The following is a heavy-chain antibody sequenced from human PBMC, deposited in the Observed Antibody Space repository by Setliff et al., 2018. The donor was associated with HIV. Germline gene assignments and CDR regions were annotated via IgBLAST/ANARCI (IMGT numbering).Heavy chain of an antibody. CDR1: GFTFNNYN. J-gene: IGHJ1*01. D-gene: IGHD2-2*02. Sequence: GGSLRLSCVASGFTFNNYNMNWVRQAQGKGLEWVSYVSRSSSTIYYADSVKGRFTISRDNAKNSLYLQMNSLRAEDTAVYYCARGSEAAIQSGSYFQHWGQGTQVTVSS. CDR2: VSRSSSTI. CDR3: ARGSEAAIQSGSYFQH. V-gene: IGHV3-48*01.